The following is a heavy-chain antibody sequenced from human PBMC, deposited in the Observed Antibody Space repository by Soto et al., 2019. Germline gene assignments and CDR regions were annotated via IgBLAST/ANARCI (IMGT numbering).Heavy chain of an antibody. D-gene: IGHD3-10*01. Sequence: EVQLLQSGGGFRPPGGSVSLSCATSGFTFNTYPMTWVRQAPGKGLEWVASISSTAGRPSSYADSVKGRFAIARDFSDNSVYLEMNNLRVDDTAVYFCAKGVLSFHYGMEVWGQGTTVTVSS. V-gene: IGHV3-23*01. CDR1: GFTFNTYP. CDR2: ISSTAGRPS. J-gene: IGHJ6*02. CDR3: AKGVLSFHYGMEV.